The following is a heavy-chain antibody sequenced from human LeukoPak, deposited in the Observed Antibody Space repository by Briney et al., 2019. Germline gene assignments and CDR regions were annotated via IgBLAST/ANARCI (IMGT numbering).Heavy chain of an antibody. CDR2: IYSGGST. D-gene: IGHD3-22*01. CDR1: GFTFSSYA. CDR3: ARGAYYYDSSGPPGYYFDY. J-gene: IGHJ4*02. Sequence: PGGSLRLSCAASGFTFSSYAMSWVRQAPGKGLEWVSVIYSGGSTYYADSVKGRFTISRDNSKNTLYLQMNSLRAEDTAVYYCARGAYYYDSSGPPGYYFDYWGQGTLVTVSS. V-gene: IGHV3-53*01.